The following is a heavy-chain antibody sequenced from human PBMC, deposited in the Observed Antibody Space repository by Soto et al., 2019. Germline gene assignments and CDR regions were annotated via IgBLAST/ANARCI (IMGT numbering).Heavy chain of an antibody. CDR3: AREARGVIFDY. J-gene: IGHJ4*02. V-gene: IGHV4-31*03. CDR2: IYYSGST. D-gene: IGHD3-10*01. CDR1: GGPISSGGYY. Sequence: PSETLSLTCTVSGGPISSGGYYWSWIRQHPGKGLEWIGYIYYSGSTYYNPSLKSRVTISVDTSKNQFSLKLSSVTAADTAVYYCAREARGVIFDYWGQGTLVTVSS.